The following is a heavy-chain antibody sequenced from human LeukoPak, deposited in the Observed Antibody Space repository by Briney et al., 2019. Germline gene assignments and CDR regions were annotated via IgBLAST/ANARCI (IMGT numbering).Heavy chain of an antibody. V-gene: IGHV3-23*01. D-gene: IGHD3-22*01. Sequence: GGSLRLSCAASGFTFSSYAMSWVRQAPGKGLEWVSAISGSGGSTYYADSVKGRSTISRDNSKNTLYLQMNSLRAEDTAAYYCAKVRSMIVVVITVSGRRAFDYWGQGTLVTVSS. CDR2: ISGSGGST. CDR1: GFTFSSYA. CDR3: AKVRSMIVVVITVSGRRAFDY. J-gene: IGHJ4*02.